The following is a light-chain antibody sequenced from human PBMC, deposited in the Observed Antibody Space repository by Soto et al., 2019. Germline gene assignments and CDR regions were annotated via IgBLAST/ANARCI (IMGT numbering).Light chain of an antibody. CDR1: QSIDIY. CDR2: DAS. CDR3: QQHGNWPLT. J-gene: IGKJ4*01. Sequence: EIVLTQSPATLSLSPGETATLSCRASQSIDIYLAWYQQRPGRAPRLLIYDASSWPAAVPARFSGSGSGTDFTLTITSLEPEDFAVYYCQQHGNWPLTFGGGTKVDVK. V-gene: IGKV3-11*01.